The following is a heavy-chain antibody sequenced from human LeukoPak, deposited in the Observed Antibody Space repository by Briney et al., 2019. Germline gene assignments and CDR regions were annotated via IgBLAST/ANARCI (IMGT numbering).Heavy chain of an antibody. D-gene: IGHD3-22*01. CDR2: ISWNSGSI. V-gene: IGHV3-9*01. J-gene: IGHJ4*02. CDR1: GFTFDDYA. CDR3: AKDARSRYYYDSSGSDFDY. Sequence: GGSLSLSCAASGFTFDDYAMHWVRQAPGKGLEWVSGISWNSGSIAYADSVKGRFTISRDNAKNSLYLQMNSLRAEDTALYYCAKDARSRYYYDSSGSDFDYWGQGTLVTVSS.